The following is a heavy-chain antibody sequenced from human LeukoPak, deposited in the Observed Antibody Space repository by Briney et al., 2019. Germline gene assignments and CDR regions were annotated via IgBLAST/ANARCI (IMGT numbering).Heavy chain of an antibody. J-gene: IGHJ4*02. CDR1: GGSVSDYY. CDR2: IYYTGSS. CDR3: ARDAGQAVAGVFDY. D-gene: IGHD6-19*01. Sequence: SETLSLTCTVSGGSVSDYYWSWIRQSPGKGLEWIGYIYYTGSSSYNPSLRSRVTISADTSKNQFSLKLSSVTAADTAVYYCARDAGQAVAGVFDYWGQGTLVTVSS. V-gene: IGHV4-59*02.